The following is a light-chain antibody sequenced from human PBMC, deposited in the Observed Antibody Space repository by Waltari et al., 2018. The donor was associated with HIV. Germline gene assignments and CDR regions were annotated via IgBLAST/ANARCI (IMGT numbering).Light chain of an antibody. CDR3: QQYYTTPHT. V-gene: IGKV1-NL1*01. CDR2: VAS. J-gene: IGKJ2*01. CDR1: QAIANS. Sequence: QSPSSLSASVGDRVTITCRASQAIANSLAWYQQKPGKAPKLLVYVASRLERGVPSRFSGSGSGTDYILTISSLQPEDFATYYCQQYYTTPHTFGQGTKLEIK.